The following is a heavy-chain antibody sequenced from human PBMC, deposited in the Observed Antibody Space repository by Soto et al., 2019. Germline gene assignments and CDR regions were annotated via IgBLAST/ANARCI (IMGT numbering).Heavy chain of an antibody. CDR1: GGTFSSYT. J-gene: IGHJ2*01. D-gene: IGHD2-2*01. Sequence: QVQLVQSGAEVKKPGSSVKVSCKASGGTFSSYTISWVRQAPGQGLEWMGRIIPILGIANYAQKFQGRVTITADKSTSTGDMELGSLRSEDTAVYYCARDGGGVVVPAADWYFDLWGRGTLVTVSS. CDR2: IIPILGIA. V-gene: IGHV1-69*02. CDR3: ARDGGGVVVPAADWYFDL.